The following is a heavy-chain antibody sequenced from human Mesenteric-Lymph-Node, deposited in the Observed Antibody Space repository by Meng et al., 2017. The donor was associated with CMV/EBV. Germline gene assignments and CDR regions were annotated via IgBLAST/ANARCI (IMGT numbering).Heavy chain of an antibody. J-gene: IGHJ4*02. D-gene: IGHD3-10*01. CDR3: ARPSYGSGSYYY. CDR1: GGTFSEYS. CDR2: INHGGST. Sequence: LTCGVYGGTFSEYSWSWIRQRPGKGLEWIGEINHGGSTNYDPSLKSRVTISVDTSKNQFSLKLNSVTAADTAVYYCARPSYGSGSYYYWGQGTLVTVSS. V-gene: IGHV4-34*01.